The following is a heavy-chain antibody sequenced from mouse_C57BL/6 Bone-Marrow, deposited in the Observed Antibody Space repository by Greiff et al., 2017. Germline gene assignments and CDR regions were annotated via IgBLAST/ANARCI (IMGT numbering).Heavy chain of an antibody. J-gene: IGHJ3*01. CDR2: SRNKANDYTK. D-gene: IGHD2-4*01. V-gene: IGHV7-1*01. CDR1: GFTFSDFY. CDR3: AREIYYDY. Sequence: EVKVVESGGGLVQSGRSLRLSCATSGFTFSDFYMEWVRQAPGKGLEWIAASRNKANDYTKEYSASVKGRFIVSRDTSQSSLYLQMNALRAEETAIYYCAREIYYDYWGQGTLVTVSA.